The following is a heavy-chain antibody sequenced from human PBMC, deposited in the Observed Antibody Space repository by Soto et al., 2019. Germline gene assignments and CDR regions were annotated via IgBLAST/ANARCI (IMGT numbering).Heavy chain of an antibody. V-gene: IGHV3-74*01. CDR1: EFTFSGRS. CDR2: IDKVGTDS. J-gene: IGHJ6*03. Sequence: EVQLVESGGGLVQPGGSLRLSCAASEFTFSGRSVHWVRQAPGKGLVWVSGIDKVGTDSTYADSVKGRLISSRHNAKNTVYLQMNSLRVEDTAVYYCARGWFGPDVWGKGTTVTVS. CDR3: ARGWFGPDV. D-gene: IGHD3-10*01.